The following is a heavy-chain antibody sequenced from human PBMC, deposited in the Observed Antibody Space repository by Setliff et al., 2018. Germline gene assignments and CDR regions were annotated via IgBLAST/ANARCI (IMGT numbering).Heavy chain of an antibody. D-gene: IGHD2-2*01. CDR1: GYTFAKYG. CDR3: ARDRKEIVVKPPAASLDY. J-gene: IGHJ4*02. V-gene: IGHV1-18*01. Sequence: RASVKVSCKAFGYTFAKYGTSWVRQAPGQGLEWMGWISGYNGYTVYAQKLQGRVTLTTDTSTGTAYMEVRSLRSDDTAVYYCARDRKEIVVKPPAASLDYWGQGTQVTVSS. CDR2: ISGYNGYT.